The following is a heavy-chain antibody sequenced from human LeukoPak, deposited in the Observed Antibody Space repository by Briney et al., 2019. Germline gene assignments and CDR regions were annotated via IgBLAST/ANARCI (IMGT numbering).Heavy chain of an antibody. D-gene: IGHD2-15*01. CDR2: IYPYDSDT. Sequence: GESLKISCKGSGYSFTTYWIGWVRQVPGKGLEWMGVIYPYDSDTRYSPSFQGQVSISVDKSISTAYLQWSSLKASDTAMFYCARLGYCSSGLCYGGDYWGQGTLVTVSS. CDR3: ARLGYCSSGLCYGGDY. V-gene: IGHV5-51*01. J-gene: IGHJ4*02. CDR1: GYSFTTYW.